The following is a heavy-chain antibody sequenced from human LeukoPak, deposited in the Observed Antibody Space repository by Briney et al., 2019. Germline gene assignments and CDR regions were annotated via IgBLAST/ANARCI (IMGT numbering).Heavy chain of an antibody. Sequence: SETLSLTCTVSGDSISSGTYYWSWLRQPAGKGLEWIGRIHTSGSTNYHPSLKSRVTISLDTSKNQFSLKVTSVTAADTAVYYCARGPASTELWLDYFDYWGQGTLVTVSS. CDR3: ARGPASTELWLDYFDY. V-gene: IGHV4-61*02. CDR2: IHTSGST. CDR1: GDSISSGTYY. J-gene: IGHJ4*02. D-gene: IGHD3-10*01.